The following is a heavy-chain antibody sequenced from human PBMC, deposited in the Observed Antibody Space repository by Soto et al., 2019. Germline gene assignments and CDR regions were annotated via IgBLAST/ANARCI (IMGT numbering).Heavy chain of an antibody. D-gene: IGHD6-13*01. CDR2: IKSKNDGGTT. Sequence: GGSLRLSCAASGFTFSNAWMSWVRQAPGKGLEWVGRIKSKNDGGTTDYAAPVKGRFTISRDDSKNPLYLQMNSLKTEDTAVYYCTTGLYSSSWYFDYWGQGTLVTVSS. CDR1: GFTFSNAW. V-gene: IGHV3-15*01. J-gene: IGHJ4*02. CDR3: TTGLYSSSWYFDY.